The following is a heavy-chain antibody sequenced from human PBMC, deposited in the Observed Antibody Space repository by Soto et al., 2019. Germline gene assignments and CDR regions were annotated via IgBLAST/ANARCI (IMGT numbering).Heavy chain of an antibody. V-gene: IGHV3-23*01. D-gene: IGHD7-27*01. Sequence: GGSLRLSCAASGFTFSSYAMSWVRQAPGKGLEWVSAISGSGGSTYYADSVKGRFTISRDNSKNTLYLQMNILRAGDTAVYYFAKDRNLGTSYYFDYWGQGTLVTVSS. CDR1: GFTFSSYA. CDR3: AKDRNLGTSYYFDY. J-gene: IGHJ4*02. CDR2: ISGSGGST.